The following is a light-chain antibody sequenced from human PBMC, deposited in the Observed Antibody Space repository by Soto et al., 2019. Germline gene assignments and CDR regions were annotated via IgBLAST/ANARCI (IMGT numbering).Light chain of an antibody. Sequence: QSVLTQPPSASGTPGQRVTISCSGSRSNIGDNAVNWYQQLPGTAPKLLIYGNNQRPSGVPDRFSGSKSGTSASLTISGLQSEDEADYSCAAWDDSLNAGVFGPGTKATVL. CDR2: GNN. CDR1: RSNIGDNA. V-gene: IGLV1-44*01. J-gene: IGLJ1*01. CDR3: AAWDDSLNAGV.